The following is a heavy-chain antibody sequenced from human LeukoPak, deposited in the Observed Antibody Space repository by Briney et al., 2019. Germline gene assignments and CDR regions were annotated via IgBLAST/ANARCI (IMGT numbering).Heavy chain of an antibody. CDR1: GGSISSYY. D-gene: IGHD2-15*01. CDR2: LYDTGIT. CDR3: AKEGMGSEAATADGAFDI. Sequence: SETLSLTCSVSGGSISSYYWSWIRQPPGKGLEWLGYLYDTGITNYNPSLKSRVTISVDTFENQISLKLSSVTAADTAVYFCAKEGMGSEAATADGAFDIWGQGTTVTVSS. V-gene: IGHV4-59*12. J-gene: IGHJ3*02.